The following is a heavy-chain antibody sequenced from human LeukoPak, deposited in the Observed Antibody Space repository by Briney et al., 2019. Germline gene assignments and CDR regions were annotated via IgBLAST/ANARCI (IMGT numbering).Heavy chain of an antibody. J-gene: IGHJ4*02. D-gene: IGHD3-22*01. CDR2: ISGSSSDT. CDR3: ARYSFDGSDYLLDY. Sequence: PGRSLRLSCAASGFTFTFSSYGMHWVRQAPGRGLEWVSYISGSSSDTNYADSVKGRFTISRDNAKNSLSLQMNSLSADDTALYYCARYSFDGSDYLLDYWGQGTLVTVSS. CDR1: GFTFTFSSYG. V-gene: IGHV3-21*05.